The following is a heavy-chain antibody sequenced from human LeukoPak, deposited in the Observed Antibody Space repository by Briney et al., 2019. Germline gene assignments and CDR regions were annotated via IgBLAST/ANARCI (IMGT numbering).Heavy chain of an antibody. CDR2: ISYDGRNI. J-gene: IGHJ4*02. V-gene: IGHV3-30*18. Sequence: GGSLRLSCAASGFTFSSYAMSWVRQAPGKGLEWVAVISYDGRNIHYPDSVKGRFTISRDISTDTLWLQMDSLRAEDTAVYYCAKGPLRGTAAAIDYWGQGTLVTVSS. CDR3: AKGPLRGTAAAIDY. D-gene: IGHD2-2*01. CDR1: GFTFSSYA.